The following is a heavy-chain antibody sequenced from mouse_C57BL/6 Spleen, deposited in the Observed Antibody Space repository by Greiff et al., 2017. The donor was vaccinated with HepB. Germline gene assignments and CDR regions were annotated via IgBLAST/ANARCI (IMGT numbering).Heavy chain of an antibody. Sequence: VQLQQSGAELVRPGASVKLSCTASGFNIKDDYMHWVKQRPEQGLEWIGWIDPENGDTEYASKFQGKATITADTSSNTAYLQLSSLTSEDTAVYYCTSRRGWFAYWGQGTLVTVSA. CDR2: IDPENGDT. J-gene: IGHJ3*01. V-gene: IGHV14-4*01. CDR3: TSRRGWFAY. CDR1: GFNIKDDY.